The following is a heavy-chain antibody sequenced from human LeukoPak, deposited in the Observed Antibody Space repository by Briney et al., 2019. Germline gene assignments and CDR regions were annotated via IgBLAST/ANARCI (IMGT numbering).Heavy chain of an antibody. V-gene: IGHV4-4*07. CDR1: GGSISSYY. CDR3: AREGATPASYYYAMDV. Sequence: SETLSLTCTVPGGSISSYYWSWVRQPAGKGLEWIGHIYASGVTKSNPSLKSRVTMSIDTSTNRFSLKVSSVTAADSAVYYCAREGATPASYYYAMDVWGLGTTVTVSS. D-gene: IGHD4/OR15-4a*01. CDR2: IYASGVT. J-gene: IGHJ6*02.